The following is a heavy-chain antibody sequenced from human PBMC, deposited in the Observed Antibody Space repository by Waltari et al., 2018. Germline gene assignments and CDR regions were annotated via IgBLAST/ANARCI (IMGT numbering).Heavy chain of an antibody. Sequence: QVQLQESGPGLVKASETLSPPCNVSGHPITSFYWSWIRQPPGKVLEWIGYIYYTGISNANPSLKSRVTISIDTSKKQFSLKMTSVTAADTAVYYCARGLDPAVRFDLWGHGTLATVSA. CDR3: ARGLDPAVRFDL. CDR1: GHPITSFY. J-gene: IGHJ4*01. CDR2: IYYTGIS. V-gene: IGHV4-59*01. D-gene: IGHD2-2*03.